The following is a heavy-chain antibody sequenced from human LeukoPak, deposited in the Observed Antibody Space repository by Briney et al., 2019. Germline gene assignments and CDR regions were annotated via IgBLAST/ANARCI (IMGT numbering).Heavy chain of an antibody. J-gene: IGHJ4*02. CDR3: ARDDGVNYDYVWGSYGIDY. D-gene: IGHD3-16*01. V-gene: IGHV3-33*01. CDR1: GFTFSSYG. Sequence: GGSLRLSCAASGFTFSSYGMHWVRQAPGKGLEWVAVIWYDGSNKYYADSVKGRFTISRDNSKNTLYLQMNSLRAEDTAVYYCARDDGVNYDYVWGSYGIDYWAREPWSPSPQ. CDR2: IWYDGSNK.